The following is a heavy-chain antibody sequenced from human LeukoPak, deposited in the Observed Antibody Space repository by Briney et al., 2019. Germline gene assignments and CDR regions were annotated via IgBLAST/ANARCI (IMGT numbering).Heavy chain of an antibody. CDR1: GFAFSTYA. J-gene: IGHJ4*02. CDR3: VKGYCSSISCYGDY. CDR2: ISYDGNIK. D-gene: IGHD2-2*01. V-gene: IGHV3-30-3*01. Sequence: PGGSLRLSCAASGFAFSTYAIQWVRQAPGKGLEWVALISYDGNIKFYADSVKGRSTISRDNSNNTVSLQMNSLRAEDTAVYYCVKGYCSSISCYGDYWGQGTLVTFSS.